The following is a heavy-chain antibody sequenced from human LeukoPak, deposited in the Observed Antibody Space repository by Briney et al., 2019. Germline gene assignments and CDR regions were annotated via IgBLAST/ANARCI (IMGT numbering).Heavy chain of an antibody. D-gene: IGHD3-10*01. CDR1: GYTFTSYG. Sequence: ASVKVSCKASGYTFTSYGISWVRQAPGQGLEWMGWISAYNGNTNYAQKLQGRVTITADESTSTAYMELSSLRSEDTAVYYCASPMVRGVINAFDIWGQGTMVTVSS. CDR3: ASPMVRGVINAFDI. CDR2: ISAYNGNT. V-gene: IGHV1-18*01. J-gene: IGHJ3*02.